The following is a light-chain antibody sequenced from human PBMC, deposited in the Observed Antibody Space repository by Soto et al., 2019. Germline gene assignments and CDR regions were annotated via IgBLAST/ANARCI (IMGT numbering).Light chain of an antibody. CDR2: DAS. Sequence: EIVLTQSPATLSLSPGERATLSCRASQSASSYLAWYQQKPGQAPRLLIYDASNRATGIPARFSGSGSGTDFTLTISSLEPEDFAVYYCQQRSNWAPLTFGGGTKVQIK. V-gene: IGKV3-11*01. CDR1: QSASSY. CDR3: QQRSNWAPLT. J-gene: IGKJ4*01.